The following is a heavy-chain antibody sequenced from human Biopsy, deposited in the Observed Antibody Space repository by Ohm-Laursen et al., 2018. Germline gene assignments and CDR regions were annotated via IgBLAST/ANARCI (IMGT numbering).Heavy chain of an antibody. CDR2: IYIDGTS. CDR3: ARAPPLIRGVLESWFDP. V-gene: IGHV4-4*07. Sequence: SDTLSLTCSVSGGFISSYYWSWIRQSAGRGLKWIGRIYIDGTSYYNPSLKNRVSMSVDSSKKQFSLRLTSLSVADTAKYYCARAPPLIRGVLESWFDPWGQGILVTVSS. D-gene: IGHD3-10*01. CDR1: GGFISSYY. J-gene: IGHJ5*02.